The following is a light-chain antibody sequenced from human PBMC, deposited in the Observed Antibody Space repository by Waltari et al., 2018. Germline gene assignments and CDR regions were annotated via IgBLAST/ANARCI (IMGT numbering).Light chain of an antibody. CDR3: QKGNSIPLT. CDR2: RLS. V-gene: IGKV3D-7*01. CDR1: SSVSTNY. J-gene: IGKJ4*01. Sequence: EIVLTQSPTSMAVSQGERVTISCTANSSVSTNYLHWYQQKPGFPPRLLVYRLSSLASGVPARFSGSGSGTSYTLTLSSMEADDAANYYCQKGNSIPLTFGGGTKVEIK.